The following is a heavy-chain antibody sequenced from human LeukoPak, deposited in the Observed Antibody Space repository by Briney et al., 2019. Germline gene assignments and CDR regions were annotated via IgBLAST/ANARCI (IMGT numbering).Heavy chain of an antibody. CDR2: ISGSGGST. D-gene: IGHD3-22*01. V-gene: IGHV3-23*01. Sequence: GGSLRLSCAASGFTFSSYAMSWVRQAPGKGLEWVSAISGSGGSTYYADSVKGRFTISRDNSRNTLYLQMNSLRAEDTAVYYCAKDRHSSGYLGGMDVWGQGTTVTVSS. CDR1: GFTFSSYA. CDR3: AKDRHSSGYLGGMDV. J-gene: IGHJ6*02.